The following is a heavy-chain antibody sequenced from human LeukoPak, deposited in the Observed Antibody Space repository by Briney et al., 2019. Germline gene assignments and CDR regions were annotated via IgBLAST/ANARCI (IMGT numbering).Heavy chain of an antibody. CDR3: AREDRAYYYDSSGYFYFDY. CDR1: GGSISSYY. V-gene: IGHV4-59*01. Sequence: PSETLSLTCAVYGGSISSYYWSWIRQPPGKGLEWIGYIYYSGSTNYNPSLKSRVTISVDTSKNQFSLKLSSVTAADTAVYYCAREDRAYYYDSSGYFYFDYWGQGTLVTVSS. CDR2: IYYSGST. J-gene: IGHJ4*02. D-gene: IGHD3-22*01.